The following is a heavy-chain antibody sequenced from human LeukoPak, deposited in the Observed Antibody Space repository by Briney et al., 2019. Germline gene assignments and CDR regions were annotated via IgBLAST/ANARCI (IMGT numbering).Heavy chain of an antibody. CDR3: AGGAYCSGGSCYSIS. V-gene: IGHV4-34*01. D-gene: IGHD2-15*01. CDR2: INHRGST. J-gene: IGHJ4*02. Sequence: SETLSLTCAVYGGSFSGYYWSWIRQPPGKGLEWIREINHRGSTNYNPSLKSRVTISVDTSKNQFSLKLSSVTAADTAVYYCAGGAYCSGGSCYSISWGQGTPVTVSS. CDR1: GGSFSGYY.